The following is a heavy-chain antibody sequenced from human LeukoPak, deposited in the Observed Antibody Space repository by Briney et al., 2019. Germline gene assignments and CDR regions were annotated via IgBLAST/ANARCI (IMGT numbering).Heavy chain of an antibody. CDR1: GLTFSSYA. J-gene: IGHJ4*02. Sequence: GGSLRLSCAASGLTFSSYAMSWVRQAPGKGLEWVSAISGSGGSTYYADSVKGRFTISRDNSKNTLYLQMNSLRAEDTAVYYCAKDLTGRSGGPYWGQGTLVTVSS. V-gene: IGHV3-23*01. CDR2: ISGSGGST. CDR3: AKDLTGRSGGPY. D-gene: IGHD3-3*01.